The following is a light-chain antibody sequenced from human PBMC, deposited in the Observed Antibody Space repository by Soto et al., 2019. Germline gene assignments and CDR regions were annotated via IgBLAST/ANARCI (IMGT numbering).Light chain of an antibody. Sequence: EIVLTQSPDTLSLSPGERATLSCRASQSISSTQLVWYQQRPGQAPSLLIFGASSRATGIPDRFSGSGSGTDFTLTISGLEPEDFAVYYCQQRSNWLFGPGTKVDI. CDR3: QQRSNWL. CDR2: GAS. J-gene: IGKJ3*01. CDR1: QSISSTQ. V-gene: IGKV3D-20*02.